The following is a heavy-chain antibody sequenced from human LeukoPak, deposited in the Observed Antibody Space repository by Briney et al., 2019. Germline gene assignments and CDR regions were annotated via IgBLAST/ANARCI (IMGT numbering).Heavy chain of an antibody. V-gene: IGHV4-34*01. Sequence: SETLSLTCAVYGGSFSGYYWSWIRQPLGKGLEWIGEINHSGSTNYNPSLKSRVTISVDTSKNQFSLKLSSVTAADTAVYYCARNYDYVWGSYRQHYYGMDVWGKGTTVTVSS. J-gene: IGHJ6*04. CDR3: ARNYDYVWGSYRQHYYGMDV. D-gene: IGHD3-16*02. CDR1: GGSFSGYY. CDR2: INHSGST.